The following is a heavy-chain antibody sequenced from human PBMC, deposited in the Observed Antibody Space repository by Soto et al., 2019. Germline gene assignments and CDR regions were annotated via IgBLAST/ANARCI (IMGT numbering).Heavy chain of an antibody. CDR3: ARSIVVVTALDY. J-gene: IGHJ4*02. Sequence: GTSAKLSSEASGYGFTSYAMHWVHQAPGQRLEWMGWINAGNGNTKYSQKFQRRVTITRDTSASTAYMELSSLRSEDTAVYYCARSIVVVTALDYWGQGTLVTVSS. CDR1: GYGFTSYA. V-gene: IGHV1-3*01. D-gene: IGHD2-21*02. CDR2: INAGNGNT.